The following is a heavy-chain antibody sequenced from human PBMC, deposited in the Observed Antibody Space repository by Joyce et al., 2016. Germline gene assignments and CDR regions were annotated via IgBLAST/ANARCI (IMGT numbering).Heavy chain of an antibody. D-gene: IGHD3-3*01. CDR1: GYSFVSYG. Sequence: QGHLVQSGGEVKRPGASVRVSCKASGYSFVSYGIIWVRQAPGQGLEWMGWVSGYNGNTKYREKFKGRRALTTDASASTAYMELRSLRSDDTAVYFCARQEYEFWTGADPLDIWGQGTVVTVSS. CDR2: VSGYNGNT. J-gene: IGHJ3*02. CDR3: ARQEYEFWTGADPLDI. V-gene: IGHV1-18*04.